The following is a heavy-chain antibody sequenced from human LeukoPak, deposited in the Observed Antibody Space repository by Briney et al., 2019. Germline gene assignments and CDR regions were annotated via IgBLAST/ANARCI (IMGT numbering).Heavy chain of an antibody. Sequence: SKTLSLTCTVSGGSISGYYWSWIRQPPGKGLEWIGFIYYSGSTKYNPSLKSRVTISVDTSKNQFSLKLTSVTAADTAVYYCARYGSGSYSDDHFQHWGQGTLVTVSS. CDR3: ARYGSGSYSDDHFQH. V-gene: IGHV4-59*08. J-gene: IGHJ1*01. CDR1: GGSISGYY. D-gene: IGHD3-10*01. CDR2: IYYSGST.